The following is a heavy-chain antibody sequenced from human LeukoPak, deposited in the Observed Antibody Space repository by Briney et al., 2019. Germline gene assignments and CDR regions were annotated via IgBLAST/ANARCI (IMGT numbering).Heavy chain of an antibody. Sequence: GGSLRLSCAASGITFSSYSMNWVRLAPGKGLEWVSSISSSSSYIYYADSVKGRFIISRDNAKNSLYLQMNSLRAEDTAVYCCAELGITMIGGVWGKGTTVTISS. V-gene: IGHV3-21*01. J-gene: IGHJ6*04. CDR3: AELGITMIGGV. D-gene: IGHD3-10*02. CDR2: ISSSSSYI. CDR1: GITFSSYS.